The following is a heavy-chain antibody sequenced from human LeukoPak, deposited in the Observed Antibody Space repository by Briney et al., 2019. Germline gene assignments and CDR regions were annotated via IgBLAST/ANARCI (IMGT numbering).Heavy chain of an antibody. CDR2: ISAYNGNT. CDR3: AREAVVGTQYSYGTFDY. J-gene: IGHJ4*02. V-gene: IGHV1-18*01. D-gene: IGHD5-18*01. CDR1: GYTFISYG. Sequence: GASVKVSCKTSGYTFISYGIIWVRQAPGQGLEWMGWISAYNGNTNYAQKLQGRVTMTTDTSTSTAYMELRSLRSDDTAVFYCAREAVVGTQYSYGTFDYWGQGTLVTVSS.